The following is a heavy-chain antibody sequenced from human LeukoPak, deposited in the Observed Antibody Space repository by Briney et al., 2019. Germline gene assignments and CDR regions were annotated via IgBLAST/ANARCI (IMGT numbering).Heavy chain of an antibody. V-gene: IGHV1-69*05. J-gene: IGHJ3*02. D-gene: IGHD2-15*01. CDR3: ARDESAYCSGGSCYSVAFDI. Sequence: ASVKVSCKASGGTFSSYAISWVRQTPGQGLEWMGGIIPIFGTANYAQKFQGRVTITTDESTSTAYMELSSLRSEDTAVYYCARDESAYCSGGSCYSVAFDIWGQGTMVTVSS. CDR2: IIPIFGTA. CDR1: GGTFSSYA.